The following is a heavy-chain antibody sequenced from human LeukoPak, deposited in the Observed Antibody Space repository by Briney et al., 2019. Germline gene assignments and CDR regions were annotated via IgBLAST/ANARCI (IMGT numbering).Heavy chain of an antibody. D-gene: IGHD3-3*01. Sequence: PGGSLRLSCAASGFTFSSFAMSWVRQAPGQGLEWVSSISSTAATTYYADSVRGRFTISRDNAMNTLYLQLSSLRVEDTAVYYCARRTLFGVIKPPDXXXQGXLXTVXS. CDR3: ARRTLFGVIKPPDX. V-gene: IGHV3-23*01. CDR2: ISSTAATT. J-gene: IGHJ4*02. CDR1: GFTFSSFA.